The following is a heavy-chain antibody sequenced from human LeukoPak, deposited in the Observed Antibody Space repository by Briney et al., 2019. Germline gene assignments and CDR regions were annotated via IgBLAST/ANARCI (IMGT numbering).Heavy chain of an antibody. J-gene: IGHJ4*02. CDR1: GGSISSYY. D-gene: IGHD6-13*01. Sequence: SETLSLTCTVSGGSISSYYWSWIRQPPGKGLEWIGYIYYSGSTNYNPSLKSRVTISVDTSKNQFSLKLSSVTAADTAVYYCARVSRAAAGFDYWGQGTLVTVSS. CDR2: IYYSGST. V-gene: IGHV4-59*01. CDR3: ARVSRAAAGFDY.